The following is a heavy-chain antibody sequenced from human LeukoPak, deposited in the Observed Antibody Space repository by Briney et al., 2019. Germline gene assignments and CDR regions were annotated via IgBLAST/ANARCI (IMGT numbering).Heavy chain of an antibody. J-gene: IGHJ4*02. CDR1: GGSISSSNW. CDR3: ARDIVRGLGFDY. D-gene: IGHD1-26*01. CDR2: IYHSGST. V-gene: IGHV4-4*02. Sequence: SETLSLTCAVSGGSISSSNWWGWVRQPPGKGLEWIGEIYHSGSTNYNPSLKSRVTISVDKSKNQFSLKLSSVTAADTAAYYCARDIVRGLGFDYWGQGTLVTVSS.